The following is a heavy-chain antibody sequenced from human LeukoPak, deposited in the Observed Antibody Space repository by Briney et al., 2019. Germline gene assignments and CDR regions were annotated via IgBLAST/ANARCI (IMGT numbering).Heavy chain of an antibody. V-gene: IGHV3-23*01. CDR3: AKDAGWIQLWYYFDY. CDR2: ISGSGGST. Sequence: GASLRLFCAASGFTFSSYAMSWVRQAPGKGLEWVSAISGSGGSTYYADSVKGRFTISRDNSKNTLYLQMNSLRAEDTAVYYCAKDAGWIQLWYYFDYWGQGTLVTVSS. D-gene: IGHD5-18*01. CDR1: GFTFSSYA. J-gene: IGHJ4*02.